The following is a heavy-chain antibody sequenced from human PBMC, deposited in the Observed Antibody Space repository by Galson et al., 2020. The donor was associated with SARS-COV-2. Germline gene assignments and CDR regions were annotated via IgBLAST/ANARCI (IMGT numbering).Heavy chain of an antibody. J-gene: IGHJ4*02. V-gene: IGHV4-30-2*01. CDR2: MYDGGTT. CDR1: GGSISSGGYS. D-gene: IGHD3-9*01. CDR3: ARGKLTEGLTPFDY. Sequence: PSETLSLTCAVSGGSISSGGYSWSWIRQPPGKGLEWIGYMYDGGTTYYNPSLKSRVTISVDRSKNQFSLKLSSVTAADTAVYYCARGKLTEGLTPFDYWGQGTLVIVSS.